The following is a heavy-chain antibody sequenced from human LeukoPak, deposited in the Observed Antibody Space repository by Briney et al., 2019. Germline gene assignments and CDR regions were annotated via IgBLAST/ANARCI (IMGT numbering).Heavy chain of an antibody. CDR3: ARYGSGSTWFDP. CDR1: GGSISSDNYQ. D-gene: IGHD3-10*01. J-gene: IGHJ5*02. Sequence: SETLSLTCTVSGGSISSDNYQWSWIRQPPGKGLEWIGYINYSGSTYYNPSLKSRVTISVDTSKNHFSLRLSSVTAADTAVYYCARYGSGSTWFDPWGQGTLVTVSS. CDR2: INYSGST. V-gene: IGHV4-30-4*01.